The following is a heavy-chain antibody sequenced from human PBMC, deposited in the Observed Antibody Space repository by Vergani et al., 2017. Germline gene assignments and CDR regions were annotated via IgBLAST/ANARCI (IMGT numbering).Heavy chain of an antibody. V-gene: IGHV3-30-3*01. CDR1: GLTFSSYA. J-gene: IGHJ4*02. CDR2: ISYDGSNK. CDR3: NTAMGY. D-gene: IGHD5-18*01. Sequence: QVQLVESGGGVVQPGRSLRLSCAASGLTFSSYAMHWVRQAPGKGLEWVAVISYDGSNKYYADSVKGRFTISRENSKNTLYLQMNSLRAEDTAVYYCNTAMGYWGQGTLVTVSS.